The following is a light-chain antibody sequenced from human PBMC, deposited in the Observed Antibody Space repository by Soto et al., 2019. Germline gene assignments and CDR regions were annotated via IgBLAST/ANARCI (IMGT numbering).Light chain of an antibody. CDR3: QQHNGKLMWT. Sequence: EIEMTHSRSALSGSRGDRATLSCRASQSVSNRLAWYQQKPGQAPRLLXYGASTRATGVPARFSGSGSGTEFTLTITILQSESFAVYCCQQHNGKLMWTVGQGTKVDIK. J-gene: IGKJ1*01. CDR2: GAS. V-gene: IGKV3-15*01. CDR1: QSVSNR.